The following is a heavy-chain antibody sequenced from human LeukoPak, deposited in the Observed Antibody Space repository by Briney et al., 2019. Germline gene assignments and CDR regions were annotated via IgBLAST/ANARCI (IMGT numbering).Heavy chain of an antibody. CDR1: GFTFSSYS. Sequence: GGSLRLSCAASGFTFSSYSMNWVRQAPGKGLEWVSSISSSSSYIYYADSVKGRFTISRDNAKNSLYLQMNSLRAEDTAVYYCARDHRDDFWSGHGDFQHWGQGTLVTVSS. CDR3: ARDHRDDFWSGHGDFQH. V-gene: IGHV3-21*01. D-gene: IGHD3-3*01. CDR2: ISSSSSYI. J-gene: IGHJ1*01.